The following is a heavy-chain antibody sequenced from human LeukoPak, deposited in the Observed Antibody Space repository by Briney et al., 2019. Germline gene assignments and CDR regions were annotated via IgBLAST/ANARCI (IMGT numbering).Heavy chain of an antibody. CDR1: GYTFTTYY. CDR3: ALYSSTWY. D-gene: IGHD6-13*01. V-gene: IGHV1-46*01. J-gene: IGHJ4*02. CDR2: INPTGGST. Sequence: GASVKVSCKASGYTFTTYYIHCVRQAPGQGLEWMGIINPTGGSTTYAQKFQGRVTMTRDTSTSTVFMEVNSLRSEDTAVYYCALYSSTWYWGQGTLVTVSS.